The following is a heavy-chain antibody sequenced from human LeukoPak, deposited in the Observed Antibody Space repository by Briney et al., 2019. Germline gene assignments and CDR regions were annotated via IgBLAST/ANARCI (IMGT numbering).Heavy chain of an antibody. D-gene: IGHD2-2*02. CDR3: ARHDCSSTSCHNKGYFDP. J-gene: IGHJ2*01. CDR1: GYSISSGYY. V-gene: IGHV4-38-2*01. CDR2: IYHSGST. Sequence: PSETLSLTCAVSGYSISSGYYWGWIRQPPGKGLEWIGSIYHSGSTYYNPSLKSRVTISVDTSKDQFSLKLSSVTAADTAVYYCARHDCSSTSCHNKGYFDPWGRGTLVTVSS.